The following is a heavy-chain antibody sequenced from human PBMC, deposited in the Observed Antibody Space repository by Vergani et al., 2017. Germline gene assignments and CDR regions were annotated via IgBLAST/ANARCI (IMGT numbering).Heavy chain of an antibody. V-gene: IGHV3-74*01. J-gene: IGHJ3*02. CDR2: INSDGSGT. D-gene: IGHD1-26*01. CDR1: GFTFSSYW. Sequence: EVQLVESGGGLVQPGGSLRLSCAASGFTFSSYWMHWVRQAPGKGLVWVSRINSDGSGTTYADSVKGRFTISRDNTKNTLYLQMNSLRAEDTAVYYCARDLGGATPDAFDIWGQGTMVTVSS. CDR3: ARDLGGATPDAFDI.